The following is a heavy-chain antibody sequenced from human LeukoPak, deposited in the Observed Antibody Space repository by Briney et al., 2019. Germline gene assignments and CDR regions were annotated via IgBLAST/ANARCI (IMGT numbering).Heavy chain of an antibody. CDR3: ARVRRGYSYPNWFDA. J-gene: IGHJ5*02. CDR1: GYTFTSYD. Sequence: ASVTVSFTSSGYTFTSYDINWVRQPTAPGLEWMGWMNPNSGNTGYAKRVQGRVTMTRNTAITTAYMELSSLRSEDRAVYYCARVRRGYSYPNWFDAWGQGTLVPVSS. D-gene: IGHD5-18*01. CDR2: MNPNSGNT. V-gene: IGHV1-8*01.